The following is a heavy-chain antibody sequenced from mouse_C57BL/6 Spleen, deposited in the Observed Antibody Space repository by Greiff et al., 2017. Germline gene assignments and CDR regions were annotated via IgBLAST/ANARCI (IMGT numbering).Heavy chain of an antibody. Sequence: QVQLKESGPGLVAPSQSLYITCTVSGFSLTSYAISWVRQPPGKGLEWLGVIWTGGGTNYNSALKSILSISKDNSKSQVFLKMNSLQTDDTARYYCASSTVVAANQAWFAYWGQGTLVTVSA. CDR2: IWTGGGT. D-gene: IGHD1-1*01. J-gene: IGHJ3*01. CDR3: ASSTVVAANQAWFAY. V-gene: IGHV2-9-1*01. CDR1: GFSLTSYA.